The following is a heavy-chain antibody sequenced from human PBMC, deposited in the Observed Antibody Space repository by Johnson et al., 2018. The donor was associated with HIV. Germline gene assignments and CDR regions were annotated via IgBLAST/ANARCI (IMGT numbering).Heavy chain of an antibody. CDR1: GFTFSSYG. CDR3: AKGYGDYEGNAFDI. V-gene: IGHV3-33*06. CDR2: IWYDGSNK. D-gene: IGHD4-17*01. Sequence: QVQLVESGGGVVQPGRSLRLSCAASGFTFSSYGMHWVRQAPGKGLEWVALIWYDGSNKYYADSVKGRFTISRDNSKNTLYVQMNSLRAEDTAVYYCAKGYGDYEGNAFDIWGQGTMVTVSS. J-gene: IGHJ3*02.